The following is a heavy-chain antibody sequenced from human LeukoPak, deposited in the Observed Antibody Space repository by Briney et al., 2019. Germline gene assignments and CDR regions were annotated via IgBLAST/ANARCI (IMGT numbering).Heavy chain of an antibody. D-gene: IGHD5-18*01. V-gene: IGHV3-23*01. CDR1: GFTFSTFA. Sequence: GGSLRLSCAAYGFTFSTFAMIWVRQPPGKGLEWVSSIFPSGGEIHYADSVRGRFTISRDNSKSLLSLQMNSLGAEDTAIYYCATYRQVLLPFESWGQGTLVTVSS. CDR2: IFPSGGEI. CDR3: ATYRQVLLPFES. J-gene: IGHJ4*02.